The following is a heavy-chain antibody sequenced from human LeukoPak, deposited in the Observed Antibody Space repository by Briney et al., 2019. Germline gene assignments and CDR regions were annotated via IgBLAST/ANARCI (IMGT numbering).Heavy chain of an antibody. CDR1: GGTFTSYA. Sequence: SVKVSCKASGGTFTSYAISWVRQAPGQGLEWMGGIIPIFGTANYAQKFQGRVTITADESTSTPYVELSSLRSEDTAVYYCARALSTMVRGVYYYYGMDVWGKGTTVTVSS. J-gene: IGHJ6*04. CDR3: ARALSTMVRGVYYYYGMDV. D-gene: IGHD3-10*01. V-gene: IGHV1-69*13. CDR2: IIPIFGTA.